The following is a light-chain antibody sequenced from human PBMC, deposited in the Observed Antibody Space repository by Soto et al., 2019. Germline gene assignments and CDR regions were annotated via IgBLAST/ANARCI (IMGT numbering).Light chain of an antibody. J-gene: IGKJ2*01. CDR3: QQYANLPNT. Sequence: DIQMTQSPSSMSASVGDRVSITCQASQDITNSLNWYQQNPGKAPKLMIYDASNLETGVPSRFSGSASGTDFSFTISSLQPEDFATYYCQQYANLPNTFGRGTKLEIK. V-gene: IGKV1-33*01. CDR2: DAS. CDR1: QDITNS.